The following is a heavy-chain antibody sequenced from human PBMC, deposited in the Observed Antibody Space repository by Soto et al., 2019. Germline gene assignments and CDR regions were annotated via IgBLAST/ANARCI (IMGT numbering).Heavy chain of an antibody. V-gene: IGHV1-69*04. CDR2: IIPILGIA. CDR3: ARDSFPIVVVVAAGTLGAFDI. D-gene: IGHD2-15*01. J-gene: IGHJ3*02. CDR1: GGTFSSYT. Sequence: EASVKVSCKASGGTFSSYTISWVRQAPGQGLEWMGRIIPILGIANYAQKFQGRVTITADKSTSTAYMELSSLRSEDTAVYYCARDSFPIVVVVAAGTLGAFDIWGQGTMVTVSS.